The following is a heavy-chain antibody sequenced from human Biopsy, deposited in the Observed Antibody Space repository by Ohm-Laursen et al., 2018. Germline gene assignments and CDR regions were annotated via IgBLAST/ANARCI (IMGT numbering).Heavy chain of an antibody. CDR3: ARGRRHCSGTCSRWYFDL. CDR2: INPKSGDT. CDR1: GGTFINYA. J-gene: IGHJ2*01. D-gene: IGHD2-2*01. V-gene: IGHV1-2*02. Sequence: SVKVSCKASGGTFINYAISWVRRAPGQGLEWMGWINPKSGDTDYPQNFQGRVSMTRDTSISTAYMDLSRLRSDDTAVYYCARGRRHCSGTCSRWYFDLWGRGTLVTVSS.